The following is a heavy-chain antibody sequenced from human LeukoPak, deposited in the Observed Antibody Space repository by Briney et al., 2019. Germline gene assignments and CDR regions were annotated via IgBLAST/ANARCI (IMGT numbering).Heavy chain of an antibody. V-gene: IGHV4-39*01. Sequence: PSETLSLTCTGSGGSISSSSYYWGWIRQPPGKGLEWIGSIYYSGGTYYNPSLKSRVIISVDTSKNQFSLKLSSVTAADTAVYYCARQSTAMVTFDYWGQGTLVTVSS. CDR2: IYYSGGT. CDR1: GGSISSSSYY. J-gene: IGHJ4*02. CDR3: ARQSTAMVTFDY. D-gene: IGHD5-18*01.